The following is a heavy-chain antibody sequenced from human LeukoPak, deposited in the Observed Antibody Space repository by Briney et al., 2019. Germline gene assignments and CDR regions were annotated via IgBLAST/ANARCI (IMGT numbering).Heavy chain of an antibody. J-gene: IGHJ3*02. CDR3: ARDYPRYFDPPPTGAFDI. CDR1: GYTFTGYY. Sequence: ASVKVSCKASGYTFTGYYMHWVRQAPGQGLEWMGWISAYNGNTNYAQKLQGRVTMTTDTSTSTAYMKLRSLRSDDTAVYYCARDYPRYFDPPPTGAFDIWGQGTMVTVSS. V-gene: IGHV1-18*04. CDR2: ISAYNGNT. D-gene: IGHD3-9*01.